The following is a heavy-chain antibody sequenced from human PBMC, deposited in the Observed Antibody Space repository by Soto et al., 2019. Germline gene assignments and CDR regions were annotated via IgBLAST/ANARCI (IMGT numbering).Heavy chain of an antibody. CDR3: ARDSDGSGSYYGKFDP. Sequence: GGSLRLSCAASGFTFSDYYMSWIRQAPGKGLEWVSYISSSSSYTNYAESVKGRFTNSRDNAKNSLFLQMNSLRAEDTAVYYCARDSDGSGSYYGKFDPWGQGTLVTVSS. J-gene: IGHJ5*02. CDR1: GFTFSDYY. CDR2: ISSSSSYT. D-gene: IGHD3-10*01. V-gene: IGHV3-11*05.